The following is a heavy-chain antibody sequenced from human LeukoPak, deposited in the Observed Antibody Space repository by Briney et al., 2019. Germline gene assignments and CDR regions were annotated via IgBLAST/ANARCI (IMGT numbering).Heavy chain of an antibody. CDR2: ISGSGGNT. CDR3: ARGWFGESYLATNH. CDR1: GFTFSTYA. Sequence: PGGSLRLSCAASGFTFSTYAMTWVRQAPGKGLEWVSAISGSGGNTYYADSVKGRFTISRDNAKNSLYLQMNSLRAEDTAVYYCARGWFGESYLATNHWGQGTLVTVSS. J-gene: IGHJ4*02. V-gene: IGHV3-23*01. D-gene: IGHD3-10*01.